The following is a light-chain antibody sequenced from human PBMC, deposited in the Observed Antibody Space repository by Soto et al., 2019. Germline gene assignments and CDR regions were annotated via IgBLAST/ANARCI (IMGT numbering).Light chain of an antibody. CDR1: QSISSS. J-gene: IGKJ5*01. CDR2: AAS. Sequence: DIQMTQSPSSVSASVGDRVTITCRASQSISSSLAWYQQKPGTVPKLLIYAASSLQSGVPSRFSCSEAGTAFTLSITSLQPEDFGTYYCQQGDSFPITFGQGTRLDIK. V-gene: IGKV1-12*01. CDR3: QQGDSFPIT.